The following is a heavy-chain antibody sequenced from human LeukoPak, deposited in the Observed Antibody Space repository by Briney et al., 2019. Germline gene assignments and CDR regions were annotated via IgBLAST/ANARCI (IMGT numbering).Heavy chain of an antibody. Sequence: SETLSLTWTVAGGSISSGSYYWSWIRQPAGKGLEWIGSIYYSGSTCYNPSVKSRVPIYVDTSKNQFSLKLSSVPAADTAVYYCARHYAGSGSYFIDYWGQGTLVTVSS. D-gene: IGHD3-10*01. V-gene: IGHV4-39*01. J-gene: IGHJ4*02. CDR1: GGSISSGSYY. CDR2: IYYSGST. CDR3: ARHYAGSGSYFIDY.